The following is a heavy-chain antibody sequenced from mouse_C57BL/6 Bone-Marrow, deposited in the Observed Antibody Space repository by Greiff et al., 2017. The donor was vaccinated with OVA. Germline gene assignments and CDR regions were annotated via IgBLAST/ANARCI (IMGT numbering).Heavy chain of an antibody. CDR2: IDPSDSYT. V-gene: IGHV1-69*01. J-gene: IGHJ3*01. CDR1: GYTFTSYW. D-gene: IGHD2-5*01. Sequence: QVQLQQPGAELVMPGASVKLSCKASGYTFTSYWMHWVKQRPGQGLEWIGEIDPSDSYTNYNRKFKGKSTLTVDKSSSTAYMQLSSLTSEDSAVYYCARDSNYGAWFAYWGQGTLVTVSA. CDR3: ARDSNYGAWFAY.